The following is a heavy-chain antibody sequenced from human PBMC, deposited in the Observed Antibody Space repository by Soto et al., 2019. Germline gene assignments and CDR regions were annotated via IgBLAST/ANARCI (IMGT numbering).Heavy chain of an antibody. CDR1: GGTFSSYA. CDR2: IIPIFGTA. CDR3: ARVPYVDTAMGWGGYFDY. D-gene: IGHD5-18*01. Sequence: QVQLVQSGAEVKKPGSSVKVSCKASGGTFSSYAISWVRQAPGQGLEWMGGIIPIFGTANYAQKFQGRVTITADKSTSTASMELSSLRSEDTAVYYCARVPYVDTAMGWGGYFDYWGQGTLVTVSS. V-gene: IGHV1-69*06. J-gene: IGHJ4*02.